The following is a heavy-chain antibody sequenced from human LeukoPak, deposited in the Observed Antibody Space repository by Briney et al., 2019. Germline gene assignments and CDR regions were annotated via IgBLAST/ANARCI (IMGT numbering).Heavy chain of an antibody. Sequence: PSETLSLTCAVYGGSFSGYYWSWIRQPPGKGLEWIGEINHSGSTNYNPSLKSRVTIPVDTSKNQFSLKLSSVTAADTAVYYCARGSGYDYGLTDYWGQGTLVTVSS. CDR3: ARGSGYDYGLTDY. D-gene: IGHD5-18*01. V-gene: IGHV4-34*01. CDR2: INHSGST. J-gene: IGHJ4*02. CDR1: GGSFSGYY.